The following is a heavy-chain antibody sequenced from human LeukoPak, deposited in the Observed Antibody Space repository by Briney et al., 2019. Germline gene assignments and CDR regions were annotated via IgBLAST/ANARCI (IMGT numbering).Heavy chain of an antibody. J-gene: IGHJ4*02. V-gene: IGHV1-8*03. D-gene: IGHD3-9*01. CDR1: GYTFTSYD. CDR2: MNPNSGNK. Sequence: VASVKVSCKASGYTFTSYDINWVRQATGQGLEWMGWMNPNSGNKGYAQKFQGRVTITRNTSISTAYMELSSLRSEDTAVYYCARSPHILTGENFDYWGQGTLVTVSS. CDR3: ARSPHILTGENFDY.